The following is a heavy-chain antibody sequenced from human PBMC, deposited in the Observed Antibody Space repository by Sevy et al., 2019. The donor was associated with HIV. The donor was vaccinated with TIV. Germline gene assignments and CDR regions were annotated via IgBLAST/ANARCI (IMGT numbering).Heavy chain of an antibody. J-gene: IGHJ4*02. CDR3: AKARFLEWSLPAFDY. Sequence: QLGGSLRLSCAASRFTFNNYVMSWVRQVPGKGLEWVSAISGSGGSTYYSDSVKGRFTISRDNSKNTLYVQMNSLTAEDTAVYYCAKARFLEWSLPAFDYWGQGTLVTVSS. D-gene: IGHD3-3*01. CDR2: ISGSGGST. CDR1: RFTFNNYV. V-gene: IGHV3-23*01.